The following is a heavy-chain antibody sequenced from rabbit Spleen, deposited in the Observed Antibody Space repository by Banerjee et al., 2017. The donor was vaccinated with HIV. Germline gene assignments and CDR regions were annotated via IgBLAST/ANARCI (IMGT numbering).Heavy chain of an antibody. CDR2: IDTGGSGFT. CDR3: ARDTSSSFSSYGMDL. D-gene: IGHD1-1*01. V-gene: IGHV1S40*01. CDR1: GVSFSGNSY. Sequence: QSLEESGGDLVKPGASLTLTCIASGVSFSGNSYMCWVRQAPGKGLEWIACIDTGGSGFTYFANWAKGRFTISKTSSTTVTQLMTSLTAADTATYFCARDTSSSFSSYGMDLWGPGTLVTVS. J-gene: IGHJ6*01.